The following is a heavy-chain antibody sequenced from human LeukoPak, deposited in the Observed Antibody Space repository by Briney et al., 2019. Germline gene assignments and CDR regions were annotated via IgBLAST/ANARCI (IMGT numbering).Heavy chain of an antibody. J-gene: IGHJ4*02. CDR1: GYSFTSYW. CDR2: IYPGDSDT. CDR3: ARQRKFGEWNYYFDY. D-gene: IGHD3-10*01. V-gene: IGHV5-51*01. Sequence: PGESLKISCKGSGYSFTSYWIGWVRQMPGKSLEWMGIIYPGDSDTRYSPSFQGQVTISADKSISTAYLQWSSLKASDTAMYYCARQRKFGEWNYYFDYWGQGTLVTVSS.